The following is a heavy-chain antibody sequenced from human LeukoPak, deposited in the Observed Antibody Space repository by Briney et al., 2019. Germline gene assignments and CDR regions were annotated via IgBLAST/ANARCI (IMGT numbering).Heavy chain of an antibody. V-gene: IGHV1-2*04. Sequence: GASVKVSCKASGYTFTGYYMHWVRQAPGQGLEWMGWINPNSGGTNYAQKFQGWVTMTRDTSISTAYMELSRLRSDDTAVYYCAREAWSGYCSGGSCYSCGMDVWGKGTTATVSS. CDR2: INPNSGGT. CDR1: GYTFTGYY. J-gene: IGHJ6*04. CDR3: AREAWSGYCSGGSCYSCGMDV. D-gene: IGHD2-15*01.